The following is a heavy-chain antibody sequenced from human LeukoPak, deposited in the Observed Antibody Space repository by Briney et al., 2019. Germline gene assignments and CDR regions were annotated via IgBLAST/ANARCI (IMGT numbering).Heavy chain of an antibody. D-gene: IGHD1-26*01. J-gene: IGHJ5*02. CDR3: AKDGRVGATKVDWFDP. Sequence: GGSLRLSCAASGFTFSSYGMHWVRQAPGKGLEWVAFIRYDGSNKYYADSVKGRFTISRDNSKNTLYLQMNSLRAEDTAVYYCAKDGRVGATKVDWFDPWGQGTLVTVSS. CDR1: GFTFSSYG. CDR2: IRYDGSNK. V-gene: IGHV3-30*02.